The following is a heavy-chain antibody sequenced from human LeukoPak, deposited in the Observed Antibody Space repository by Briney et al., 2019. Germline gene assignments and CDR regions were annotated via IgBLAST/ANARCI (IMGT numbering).Heavy chain of an antibody. D-gene: IGHD6-6*01. V-gene: IGHV1-8*03. CDR3: ARGRSSSDY. CDR2: MNPNSGNT. CDR1: GGTFSSYA. Sequence: ASVKVSCKASGGTFSSYAINWVRQATGQGLEWMGWMNPNSGNTGYAQKFQGRVTITRNTSISTAYMELSSLRSEDTAVYYCARGRSSSDYWGQGTLVTVSS. J-gene: IGHJ4*02.